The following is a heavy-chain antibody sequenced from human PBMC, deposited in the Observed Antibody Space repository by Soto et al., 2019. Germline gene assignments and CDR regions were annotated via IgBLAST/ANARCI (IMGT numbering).Heavy chain of an antibody. D-gene: IGHD2-15*01. V-gene: IGHV3-21*01. Sequence: LRLSCAASGFTFSSYSMNWVRQAPGKGLEWVSSISSSSSYIYYADSVKGRFTISRDNAKNSLYLQMNSLRAEDTAVYYCARALGYCSGGSCYPYYFDYWGQGTLVTVSS. CDR3: ARALGYCSGGSCYPYYFDY. CDR2: ISSSSSYI. CDR1: GFTFSSYS. J-gene: IGHJ4*02.